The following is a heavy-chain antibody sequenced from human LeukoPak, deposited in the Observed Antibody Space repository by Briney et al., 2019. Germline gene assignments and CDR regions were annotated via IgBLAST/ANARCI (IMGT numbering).Heavy chain of an antibody. Sequence: GGSLRLSCAASGFTFSSHWMSWVRLAPGKGLEWVANIKQDGSKIYYVDSVKGRFTISRDNAKNSLYLQMNSLRAEDTAMYYCAREGILAVGGDDAFDIWGQGTMVTVSS. CDR2: IKQDGSKI. CDR1: GFTFSSHW. V-gene: IGHV3-7*01. J-gene: IGHJ3*02. CDR3: AREGILAVGGDDAFDI. D-gene: IGHD6-19*01.